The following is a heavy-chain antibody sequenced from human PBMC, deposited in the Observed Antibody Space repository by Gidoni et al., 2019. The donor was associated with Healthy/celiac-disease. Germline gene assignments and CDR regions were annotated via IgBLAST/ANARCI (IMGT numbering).Heavy chain of an antibody. CDR3: ARDGREWELHLIDY. CDR2: ISSSSSTI. D-gene: IGHD1-26*01. Sequence: EVQLVESGGGLVQPGWSLRLSCAASGFTFSSYSMNWVRQAPGKGLEWVSYISSSSSTIYYADSVKGRFTISRDNAKNSLYLQKNSLRAEDTAVYYCARDGREWELHLIDYWGQGTLVTVSS. CDR1: GFTFSSYS. V-gene: IGHV3-48*01. J-gene: IGHJ4*02.